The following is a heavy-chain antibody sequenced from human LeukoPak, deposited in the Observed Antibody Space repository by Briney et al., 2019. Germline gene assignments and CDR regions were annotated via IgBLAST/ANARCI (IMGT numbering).Heavy chain of an antibody. CDR3: ARDLRRGYSYGYYFDY. J-gene: IGHJ4*02. D-gene: IGHD5-18*01. Sequence: SETLSLTCTVSGGSISSGGYYWSWIRQHPGKGLEWIGYIYYSGSTYYNPSLKSRVTISVDTSKNQSSLRLSSVTAADTAVYYCARDLRRGYSYGYYFDYWGQGTLVTVSS. CDR1: GGSISSGGYY. V-gene: IGHV4-31*03. CDR2: IYYSGST.